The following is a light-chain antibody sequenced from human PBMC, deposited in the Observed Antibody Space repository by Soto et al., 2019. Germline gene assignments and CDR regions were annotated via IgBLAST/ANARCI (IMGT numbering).Light chain of an antibody. CDR1: QSISSY. Sequence: DIQMTQSPSSLSASVGDRVTISCRASQSISSYLNWYQQKPGKAPKLLIYAASSLHSGVPSRFSGSGSGTVFPLTISILQPEDVASYYCQRSYSTRWTFGQGTKLEIK. V-gene: IGKV1-39*01. CDR3: QRSYSTRWT. J-gene: IGKJ2*01. CDR2: AAS.